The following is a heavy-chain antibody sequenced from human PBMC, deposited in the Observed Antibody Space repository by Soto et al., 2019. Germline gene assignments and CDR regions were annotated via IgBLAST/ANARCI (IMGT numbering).Heavy chain of an antibody. CDR1: GYTFTTYD. J-gene: IGHJ6*02. Sequence: QVQLVQSGAEVRKPGASVKVSCKASGYTFTTYDINWVRQATGQGLEWMGWMNPNSGNTVYAQKCQGRVTMTRNTSINTAYMELTSLTSDDTAVYSCARYHYYYCMDVWGQGTTVTVSS. CDR3: ARYHYYYCMDV. CDR2: MNPNSGNT. D-gene: IGHD3-22*01. V-gene: IGHV1-8*01.